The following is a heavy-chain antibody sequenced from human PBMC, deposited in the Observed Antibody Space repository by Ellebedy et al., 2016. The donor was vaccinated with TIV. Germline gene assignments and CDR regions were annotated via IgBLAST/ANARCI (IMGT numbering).Heavy chain of an antibody. CDR2: INPDSGGP. CDR1: GYIFTAYY. D-gene: IGHD4/OR15-4a*01. J-gene: IGHJ6*02. CDR3: ARVLRATSGMDV. V-gene: IGHV1-2*02. Sequence: ASVKVSCKTSGYIFTAYYIHWVRQAPGQGLEWMGWINPDSGGPNFPQKFQGRVTMTRDTSVNTAYMELSRLQSDDTAMYYCARVLRATSGMDVWGQGTTVTVS.